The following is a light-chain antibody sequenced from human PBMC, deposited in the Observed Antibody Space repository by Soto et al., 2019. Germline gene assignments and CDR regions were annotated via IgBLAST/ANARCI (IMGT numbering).Light chain of an antibody. CDR1: QDIRKY. J-gene: IGKJ1*01. CDR2: DAS. V-gene: IGKV1-33*01. Sequence: DIQMTQSPSSLSASVGDRVTITCQASQDIRKYLNWYQQKPGKAPKLLIYDASNLETGVPSRFSGSGSGTDYTFTISSLQPEDIATYYCQQYDNLPRTFGQGTKVEIK. CDR3: QQYDNLPRT.